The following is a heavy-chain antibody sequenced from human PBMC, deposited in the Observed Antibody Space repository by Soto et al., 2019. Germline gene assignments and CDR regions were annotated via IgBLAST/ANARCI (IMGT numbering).Heavy chain of an antibody. J-gene: IGHJ5*02. CDR3: AHRSDFWSGGPPNWFDP. Sequence: QITLKESGPPLVKPTQTLTLTCTFSGFSLSTSGVGVGWIRQPPGKALEWLALIYWDDDKRYSPSLKSRLTITKDTSKNQVVLTMTNMDPVDTATYYCAHRSDFWSGGPPNWFDPWGQGTLVTVSS. D-gene: IGHD3-3*01. CDR2: IYWDDDK. V-gene: IGHV2-5*02. CDR1: GFSLSTSGVG.